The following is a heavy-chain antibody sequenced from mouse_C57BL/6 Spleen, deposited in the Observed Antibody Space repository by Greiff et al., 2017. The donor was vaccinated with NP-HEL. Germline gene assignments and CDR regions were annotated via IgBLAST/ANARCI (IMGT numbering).Heavy chain of an antibody. Sequence: VQLQQPGAELVKPGASVKLSCKASGYTFTSYWMQWVKQRPGQGLEWIGAIDPSDSYTNYNQKFKGKATLTVDTSSSTAYMPLSSLISEDSAVYYCARFGNYVDYWGQGTTLTVSS. V-gene: IGHV1-50*01. J-gene: IGHJ2*01. CDR3: ARFGNYVDY. CDR1: GYTFTSYW. CDR2: IDPSDSYT. D-gene: IGHD1-1*01.